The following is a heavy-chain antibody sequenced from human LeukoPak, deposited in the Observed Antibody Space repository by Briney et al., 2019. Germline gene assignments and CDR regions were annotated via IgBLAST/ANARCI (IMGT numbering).Heavy chain of an antibody. J-gene: IGHJ4*02. D-gene: IGHD6-13*01. CDR3: VREPGPGYFDY. CDR1: GFTFSSYA. V-gene: IGHV3-30-3*01. Sequence: GRSLRLSCAASGFTFSSYAMHWVRQAPGKGLEWVAVISYDGGNKYYAGSVKGRFTISRDNSRNTLYLEMNSLRAGDTAVYYCVREPGPGYFDYWGRGTLVTVSS. CDR2: ISYDGGNK.